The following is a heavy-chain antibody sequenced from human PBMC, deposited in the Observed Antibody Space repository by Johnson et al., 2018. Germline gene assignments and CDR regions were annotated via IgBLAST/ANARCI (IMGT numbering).Heavy chain of an antibody. Sequence: VQLVQSGGGLVQPGGSLRLSCVASGFTFSSYWMNWVRQAPGKGLEWVANIKEDGSEKYYVDSVKGRFTISRDNATNSMHLPTDILRDEDTAGYYCTRTQSGGYWGDAFDIWGQGTMVTVSS. V-gene: IGHV3-7*01. CDR3: TRTQSGGYWGDAFDI. CDR1: GFTFSSYW. D-gene: IGHD2-15*01. CDR2: IKEDGSEK. J-gene: IGHJ3*02.